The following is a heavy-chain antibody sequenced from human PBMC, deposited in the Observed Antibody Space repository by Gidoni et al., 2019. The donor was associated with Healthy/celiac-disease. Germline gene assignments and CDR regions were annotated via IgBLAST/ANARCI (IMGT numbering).Heavy chain of an antibody. J-gene: IGHJ4*02. Sequence: QLQLQEPGPGLVKPSETLSLTCTVSGGSISSSSYYWGWIRQPPGKGLEWIGSIYYSGSTYYNPSLKSRVTISVDTSKNQFSLKLSSVTAADTAVYYCARIVCSGGSCYPSQNDYWGQGTLVTVSS. D-gene: IGHD2-15*01. CDR1: GGSISSSSYY. V-gene: IGHV4-39*01. CDR3: ARIVCSGGSCYPSQNDY. CDR2: IYYSGST.